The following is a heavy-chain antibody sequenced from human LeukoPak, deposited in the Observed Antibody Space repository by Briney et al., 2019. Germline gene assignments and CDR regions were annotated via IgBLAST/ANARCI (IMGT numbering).Heavy chain of an antibody. D-gene: IGHD5-18*01. CDR2: ISGSGMSI. V-gene: IGHV3-48*04. Sequence: PGGSLRLSCAASGFTFNSYWMSWVRQAPGKGLEWVSYISGSGMSIHYADSVKGRFTISRDNAKNSLYLQMNSLRPEDTALYYCTREGWLQRYEIDSWGQGTQVTVSS. J-gene: IGHJ4*02. CDR3: TREGWLQRYEIDS. CDR1: GFTFNSYW.